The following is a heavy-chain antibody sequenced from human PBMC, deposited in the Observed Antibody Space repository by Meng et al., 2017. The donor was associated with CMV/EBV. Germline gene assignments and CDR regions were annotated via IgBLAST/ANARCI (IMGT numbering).Heavy chain of an antibody. J-gene: IGHJ6*02. CDR1: GGTFRSYA. Sequence: AVKVSCKASGGTFRSYAISWVRQAPGQGLEGMGGIIPIFGTANYAQKFQGRVTITTDESTSTAYMELSSLRSEDTAVYYCARVELNTAMSGYGMDVWGQGTTVTVSS. D-gene: IGHD5-18*01. CDR2: IIPIFGTA. CDR3: ARVELNTAMSGYGMDV. V-gene: IGHV1-69*05.